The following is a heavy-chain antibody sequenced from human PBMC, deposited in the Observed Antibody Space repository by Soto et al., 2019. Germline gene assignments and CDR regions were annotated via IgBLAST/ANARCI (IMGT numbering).Heavy chain of an antibody. CDR2: VYHSGST. CDR3: ARGARFMIASAFDI. J-gene: IGHJ3*02. Sequence: PWETLSLTCAVSGYSISTGYYWGWIRQPPGKGLEWIGSVYHSGSTYYTPSLESRVTILMDTSKNHLSLRLTSVTAADTAVYYCARGARFMIASAFDIWGQGTMVTVSS. V-gene: IGHV4-38-2*01. D-gene: IGHD3-22*01. CDR1: GYSISTGYY.